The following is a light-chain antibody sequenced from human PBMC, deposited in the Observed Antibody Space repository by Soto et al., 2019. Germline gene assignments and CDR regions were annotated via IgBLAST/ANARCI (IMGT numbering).Light chain of an antibody. J-gene: IGLJ2*01. V-gene: IGLV3-1*01. CDR1: KLGDKY. CDR2: QDS. Sequence: SYELTQPPSVSVSPGQTASITCSGAKLGDKYACWYQQKPGQSPVLVIYQDSKRPSGIPERFSGSNSGNTATLTISGTQAMDEADYYCQAWDSSTGVFGGGTKVNVL. CDR3: QAWDSSTGV.